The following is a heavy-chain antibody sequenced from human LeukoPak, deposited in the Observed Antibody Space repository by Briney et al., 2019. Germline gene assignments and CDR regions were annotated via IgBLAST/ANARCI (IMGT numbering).Heavy chain of an antibody. Sequence: GGSLRLSCAASGFTFSSYAMSWFRQAPGKGLEWVSAISGSGGSTYYADSVKGRFTISRDNSKNTLYLQMNSLRAEDTAVYYCVREVTVTSYFDYWGQGILVTVSS. V-gene: IGHV3-23*01. CDR3: VREVTVTSYFDY. CDR1: GFTFSSYA. J-gene: IGHJ4*02. D-gene: IGHD2-21*02. CDR2: ISGSGGST.